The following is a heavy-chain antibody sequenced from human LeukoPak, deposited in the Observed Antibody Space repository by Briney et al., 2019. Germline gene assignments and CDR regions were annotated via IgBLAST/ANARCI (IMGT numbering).Heavy chain of an antibody. Sequence: ASVTDFYKVSGYTLTELSMHLVRQAPGKGLEWMGGFDPEDGETIYAQKFQGRVTMPEHTSTDTAYMELSSLRSEDTAVYYCAKGDYYDSSGYYYGVHAFDIWGQGTIVTVSS. CDR3: AKGDYYDSSGYYYGVHAFDI. CDR2: FDPEDGET. V-gene: IGHV1-24*01. CDR1: GYTLTELS. D-gene: IGHD3-22*01. J-gene: IGHJ3*02.